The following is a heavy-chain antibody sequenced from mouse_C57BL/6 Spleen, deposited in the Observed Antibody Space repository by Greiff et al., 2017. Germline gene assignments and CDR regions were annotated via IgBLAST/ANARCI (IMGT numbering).Heavy chain of an antibody. Sequence: EVQLQESGPVLVKPGASVKMSCKASGYTFTDYYMNWVKQSHGKSLEWIGVINPYNGGPSYNQKFKGKATLTVAKASSTAYMELNILTSEDSAVYYCARKTTVVAPYAMDYWGQGTSVTVSS. CDR3: ARKTTVVAPYAMDY. V-gene: IGHV1-19*01. J-gene: IGHJ4*01. CDR2: INPYNGGP. CDR1: GYTFTDYY. D-gene: IGHD1-1*01.